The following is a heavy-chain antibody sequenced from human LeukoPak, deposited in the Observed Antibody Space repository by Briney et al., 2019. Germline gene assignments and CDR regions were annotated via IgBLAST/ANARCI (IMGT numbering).Heavy chain of an antibody. CDR3: ARALGNWNELYYFDC. V-gene: IGHV4-34*01. CDR1: GGSFSGYY. D-gene: IGHD1-20*01. Sequence: PSETLSLTCAVYGGSFSGYYWSWIRQPPGKGPEWIGEINHSGSTNYNPSLKSRVTISVDTSKNQFSLKLSSVTAADTAVYYCARALGNWNELYYFDCWGQGTLVTVSS. J-gene: IGHJ4*02. CDR2: INHSGST.